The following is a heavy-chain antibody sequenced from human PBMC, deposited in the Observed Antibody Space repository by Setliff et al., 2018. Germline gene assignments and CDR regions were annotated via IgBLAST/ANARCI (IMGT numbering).Heavy chain of an antibody. CDR1: GYMFTTYG. Sequence: ASVKVSCKTSGYMFTTYGISWVRQDPGQGLEWMGWIRVYDGYTDYAQKFQGRVTMTKGTSTSTAYMELRSLRPDDTAVYYCVRDLGQWALDFWGQGTLVTVS. CDR2: IRVYDGYT. J-gene: IGHJ4*02. V-gene: IGHV1-18*01. CDR3: VRDLGQWALDF. D-gene: IGHD1-26*01.